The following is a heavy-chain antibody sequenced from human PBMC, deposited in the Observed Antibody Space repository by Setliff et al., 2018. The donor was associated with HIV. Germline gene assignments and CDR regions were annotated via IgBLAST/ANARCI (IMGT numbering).Heavy chain of an antibody. Sequence: SETLSLTCTVSGDSIISGDYYWSWICQSPGKGLEWIGHIHYKGNIDYNASLKSRLAISSDTSKNQFSLNLSSVIAADTAIYFRARFTVVVFGAGEPSWFDPWGQGILVTVSS. D-gene: IGHD2-15*01. CDR3: ARFTVVVFGAGEPSWFDP. V-gene: IGHV4-30-4*08. CDR2: IHYKGNI. CDR1: GDSIISGDYY. J-gene: IGHJ5*02.